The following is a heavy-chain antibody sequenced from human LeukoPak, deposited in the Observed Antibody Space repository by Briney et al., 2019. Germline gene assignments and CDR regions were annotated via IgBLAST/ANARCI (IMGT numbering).Heavy chain of an antibody. D-gene: IGHD3-22*01. Sequence: GGSLRLSCSASGFTFSDYDMNWIRQAPGKGLEWISYIRSDGSTIYDADSVRGRFTVSRDNAKNSLYLQMNSLRAEDTAVYYCAREGRGSYGDFDYWGQGILVTVSS. V-gene: IGHV3-11*01. J-gene: IGHJ4*02. CDR2: IRSDGSTI. CDR3: AREGRGSYGDFDY. CDR1: GFTFSDYD.